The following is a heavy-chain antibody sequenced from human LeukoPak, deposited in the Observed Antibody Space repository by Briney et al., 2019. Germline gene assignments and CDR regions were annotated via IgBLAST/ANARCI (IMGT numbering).Heavy chain of an antibody. D-gene: IGHD5-12*01. J-gene: IGHJ4*02. V-gene: IGHV1-2*02. CDR1: GYTFTGYY. CDR2: INPNSGGT. CDR3: ARAGSGYDYAD. Sequence: ASVKVSYKASGYTFTGYYMHWVRQAPGQGLEWMGWINPNSGGTYSAQKFQGRVTMTRDTSISTAYMDLSSLRSDDTAVYYCARAGSGYDYADWGQGTLVTVSS.